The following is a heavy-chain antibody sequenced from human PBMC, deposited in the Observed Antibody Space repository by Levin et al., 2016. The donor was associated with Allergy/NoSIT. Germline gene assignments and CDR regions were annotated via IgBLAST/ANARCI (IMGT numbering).Heavy chain of an antibody. CDR2: VYYSGSS. CDR3: ARVIRGTFSYGMDV. J-gene: IGHJ6*02. D-gene: IGHD1-7*01. V-gene: IGHV4-59*01. Sequence: RQAPGKGLEWIAYVYYSGSSQYNPSLKSRVTISLDTSKNQCSLNLSSVTAADTAVYYCARVIRGTFSYGMDVWGQGTTVTVSS.